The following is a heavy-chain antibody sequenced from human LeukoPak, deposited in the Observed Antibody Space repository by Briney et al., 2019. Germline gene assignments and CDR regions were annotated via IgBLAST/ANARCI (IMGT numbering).Heavy chain of an antibody. CDR2: ISSSSSYI. CDR3: ARDRYCSGGSCWMGFDY. V-gene: IGHV3-21*01. D-gene: IGHD2-15*01. Sequence: GGSLRFSCAASGFTFSSYSMNWVRQAPGKGLEWVSSISSSSSYIYYADSVKGRFTISRDNAKNSLYLQMNSLRAEDTAVYYCARDRYCSGGSCWMGFDYWGQGTLVTVSS. CDR1: GFTFSSYS. J-gene: IGHJ4*02.